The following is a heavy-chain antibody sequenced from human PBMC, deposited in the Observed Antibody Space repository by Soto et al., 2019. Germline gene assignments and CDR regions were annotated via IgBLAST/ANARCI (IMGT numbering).Heavy chain of an antibody. CDR2: ISGSGGST. V-gene: IGHV3-23*01. D-gene: IGHD6-6*01. CDR1: GFTFSGYA. J-gene: IGHJ4*02. Sequence: PGGSLRLSCAASGFTFSGYAMSWVRQSPGKGLEWVSAISGSGGSTYYADSVKGRFTISRDNSKNTLYLQMNSLRAEDTAVYYCVKDAEYSSSADYWGQGTLVTVSS. CDR3: VKDAEYSSSADY.